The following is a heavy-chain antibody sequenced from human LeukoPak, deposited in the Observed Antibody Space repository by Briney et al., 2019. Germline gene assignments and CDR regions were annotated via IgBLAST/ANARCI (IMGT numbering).Heavy chain of an antibody. CDR3: ARDRGSSGSIVHDAFDI. V-gene: IGHV3-21*01. D-gene: IGHD3-22*01. CDR1: GFTFSSYS. J-gene: IGHJ3*02. Sequence: GGSLRLSCAASGFTFSSYSMNWVRQAPGKGLEWVSSISSSSSYIYYADSVKGRFTISRDNSKNTLYLQMNSLRAEDTAVYYCARDRGSSGSIVHDAFDIWGQGTMVTVSS. CDR2: ISSSSSYI.